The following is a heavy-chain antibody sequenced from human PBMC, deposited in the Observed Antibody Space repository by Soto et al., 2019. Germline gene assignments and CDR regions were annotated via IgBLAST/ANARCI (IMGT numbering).Heavy chain of an antibody. CDR3: ARQGGSSGIWYFDY. J-gene: IGHJ4*02. Sequence: QVQLVESGGGMAQPGRSLRLSCAASGFTFSGYAMHWVRQAPGKGLEWVAATSYDENYKYYADSVKGRFTISRDNSKNTLFLQMNSLRTEDTAVYYCARQGGSSGIWYFDYWGQGSLVTVSS. V-gene: IGHV3-30*04. CDR2: TSYDENYK. D-gene: IGHD6-6*01. CDR1: GFTFSGYA.